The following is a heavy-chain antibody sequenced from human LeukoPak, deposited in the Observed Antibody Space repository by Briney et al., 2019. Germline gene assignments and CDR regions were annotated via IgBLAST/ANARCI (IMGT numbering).Heavy chain of an antibody. CDR1: GGSISSGGYS. CDR2: IYYSGST. V-gene: IGHV4-31*03. J-gene: IGHJ6*02. Sequence: SETLSLTCTVSGGSISSGGYSWSWIRQHPGKGLEWIGYIYYSGSTYYNPSLKSRVTISVDTSKNQFSLKLSSVTAADTAVYYCARAGNSYYYGMDVWGQETTVTVSS. CDR3: ARAGNSYYYGMDV. D-gene: IGHD3-10*01.